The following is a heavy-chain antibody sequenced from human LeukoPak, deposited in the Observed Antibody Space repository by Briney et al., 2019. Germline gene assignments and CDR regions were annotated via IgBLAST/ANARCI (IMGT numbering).Heavy chain of an antibody. V-gene: IGHV3-15*01. CDR3: TTVPGTTTVTRYYYYYMDV. CDR2: IKSKTDGGTT. CDR1: GFTFSNAW. Sequence: PGGSLRLSCAASGFTFSNAWMSWVRQAPGKGLEWVGRIKSKTDGGTTDYAAPVKGRFTISRDDSKNTLYLQMNSLKTEDTAVYYCTTVPGTTTVTRYYYYYMDVWGKGTTVTVSS. D-gene: IGHD4-11*01. J-gene: IGHJ6*03.